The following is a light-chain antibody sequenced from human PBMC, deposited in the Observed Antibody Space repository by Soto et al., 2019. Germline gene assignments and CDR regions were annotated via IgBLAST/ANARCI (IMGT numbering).Light chain of an antibody. CDR1: QSISSY. CDR2: AAS. J-gene: IGKJ2*01. Sequence: DIQMTQSPSSLSASVGDRATITCRASQSISSYLNWYQQKPGKAPKLLIYAASSLQSGVPSRFSGSGSGTDFTLTISSLQPEDFATYYCLQHNSYPYTFGQGTKLEIK. CDR3: LQHNSYPYT. V-gene: IGKV1-39*01.